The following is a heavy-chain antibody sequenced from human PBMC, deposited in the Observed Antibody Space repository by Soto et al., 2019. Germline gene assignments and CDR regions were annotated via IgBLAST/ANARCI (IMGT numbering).Heavy chain of an antibody. J-gene: IGHJ4*02. CDR3: VCFECGRTAVATAMEANGY. V-gene: IGHV3-74*01. Sequence: VQLVASGGGLVQPGGSLRLSCAASGFTFSSYWMHWVRQGPGKGLVWVSRVNSDGSSTSYADSVRGRFTISRDNAKNTLYLQMSSLRVEDTAQYYCVCFECGRTAVATAMEANGYWGQGTLVTVSS. D-gene: IGHD2-21*02. CDR2: VNSDGSST. CDR1: GFTFSSYW.